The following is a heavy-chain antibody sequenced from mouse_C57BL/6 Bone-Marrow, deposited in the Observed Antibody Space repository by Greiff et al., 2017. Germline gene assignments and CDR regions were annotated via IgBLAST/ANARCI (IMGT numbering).Heavy chain of an antibody. V-gene: IGHV14-2*01. CDR3: ARPVSKNYFDY. Sequence: VQLQQSGAELVKPGASVKLSCTASGFNIQDYYMHWVKQRTEQGLEWIGRIDPEDGETKYAPKFQGKATITADTTSNTAYLQLRSLTSADTAVYYCARPVSKNYFDYWGQGTTLTVSS. CDR2: IDPEDGET. CDR1: GFNIQDYY. D-gene: IGHD1-3*01. J-gene: IGHJ2*01.